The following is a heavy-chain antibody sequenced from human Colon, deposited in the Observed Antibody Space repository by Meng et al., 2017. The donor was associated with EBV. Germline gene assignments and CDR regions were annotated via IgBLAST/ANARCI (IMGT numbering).Heavy chain of an antibody. J-gene: IGHJ4*02. Sequence: PEGLGPGLWKPSQPLSLTCTVSGGSVSSGGYYWTWIRQHPGKGLEWFGHIYYSGSTFYNPSLKRRVIISIDTSKNQFSLNLRSVTAADTAVYYCARVSSGWDYFDYWGQGTLVTVSS. V-gene: IGHV4-31*03. D-gene: IGHD6-19*01. CDR1: GGSVSSGGYY. CDR3: ARVSSGWDYFDY. CDR2: IYYSGST.